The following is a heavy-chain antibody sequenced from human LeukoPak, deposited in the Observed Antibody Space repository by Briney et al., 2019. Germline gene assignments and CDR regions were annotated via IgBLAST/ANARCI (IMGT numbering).Heavy chain of an antibody. CDR2: VSSSGDRT. J-gene: IGHJ3*02. CDR3: AKDAIVTTPGEAFDI. Sequence: PGRSLRLSCAASGFTLSSYAMGWVRQAPGKGLGWVSGVSSSGDRTYYADSVKGRFTISRDNSKNTLYLQMNSLRAEDTAVYYCAKDAIVTTPGEAFDIWGQGTMVSVSS. D-gene: IGHD2/OR15-2a*01. CDR1: GFTLSSYA. V-gene: IGHV3-23*01.